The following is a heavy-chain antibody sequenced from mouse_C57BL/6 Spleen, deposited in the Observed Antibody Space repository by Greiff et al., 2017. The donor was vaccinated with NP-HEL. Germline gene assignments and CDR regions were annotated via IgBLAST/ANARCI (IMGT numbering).Heavy chain of an antibody. Sequence: VQLQQSGAELVRPGASVKMSCKASGYTFTDYKMNWVKQRNGKGLEWIGEINPNYGYTNYNQKFKGKATLTVDKSSSTAYMQLNSLTSEDSAVYDGAREGFEYWGKGTTVTVSS. J-gene: IGHJ2*01. CDR3: AREGFEY. V-gene: IGHV1-39*01. CDR2: INPNYGYT. CDR1: GYTFTDYK.